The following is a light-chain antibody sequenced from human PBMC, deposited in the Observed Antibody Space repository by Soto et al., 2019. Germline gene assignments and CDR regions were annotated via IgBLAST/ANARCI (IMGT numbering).Light chain of an antibody. CDR2: EVS. J-gene: IGLJ2*01. CDR3: SSYTSSTILV. V-gene: IGLV2-14*01. CDR1: SSDVGGYNY. Sequence: QSVLTQPASVSGSPGQSITISCTGTSSDVGGYNYVSWYQHHPGKAPKLMIFEVSNRPSGVSNRFSGSKSGNTASLTISGLQDEDEADYYCSSYTSSTILVFGGGTKLTVL.